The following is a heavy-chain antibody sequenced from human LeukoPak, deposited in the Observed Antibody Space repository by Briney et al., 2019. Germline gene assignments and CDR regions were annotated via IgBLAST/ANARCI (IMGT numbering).Heavy chain of an antibody. J-gene: IGHJ5*02. CDR3: AAGPYCSGGSCYQNWFDP. Sequence: SVKVSCTASVLSFTSSAVRWVRQARGQRLEWIGGIVVGSGNTNYAQKFQERVTITRDMSTSTAYMELSSLRSEDTAVYYCAAGPYCSGGSCYQNWFDPWGQGTLVTVSS. V-gene: IGHV1-58*01. CDR1: VLSFTSSA. CDR2: IVVGSGNT. D-gene: IGHD2-15*01.